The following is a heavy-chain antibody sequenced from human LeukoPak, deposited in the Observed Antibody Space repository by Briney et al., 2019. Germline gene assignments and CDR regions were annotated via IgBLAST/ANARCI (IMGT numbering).Heavy chain of an antibody. CDR2: ISGDAGST. V-gene: IGHV3-43*02. J-gene: IGHJ4*02. Sequence: GGSLRLSCAASGFTFDDYAMHWIRQAPGKGLEWVSLISGDAGSTYYADSVKGRFTISRDDSKNSLYLQMNSLRTEDTAFYYCAKDIYRGLDMATRPDYWGQGTLVTVSS. CDR3: AKDIYRGLDMATRPDY. D-gene: IGHD5-24*01. CDR1: GFTFDDYA.